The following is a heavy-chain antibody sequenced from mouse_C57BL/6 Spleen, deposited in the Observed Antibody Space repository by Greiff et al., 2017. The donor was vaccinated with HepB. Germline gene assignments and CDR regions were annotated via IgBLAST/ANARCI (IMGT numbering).Heavy chain of an antibody. V-gene: IGHV5-4*03. CDR3: ASDGTGAFDY. CDR2: ISDGGSYT. J-gene: IGHJ2*01. CDR1: GFTFSSYA. D-gene: IGHD4-1*01. Sequence: DVMLVESGGGLVKPGGSLKLSCAASGFTFSSYAMSWVRQTPEKRLEWVATISDGGSYTYYPDNVKGRVTISRDNAKNNLYLQMSHLKSEDTAMYYCASDGTGAFDYWGQGTTLTVSS.